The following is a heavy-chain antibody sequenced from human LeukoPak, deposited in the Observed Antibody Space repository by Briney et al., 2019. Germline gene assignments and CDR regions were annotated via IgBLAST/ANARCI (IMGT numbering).Heavy chain of an antibody. CDR2: IYPGDSDT. CDR3: ARHGSGSAAAGRGFDY. J-gene: IGHJ4*02. CDR1: GYSFTSYW. V-gene: IGHV5-51*01. D-gene: IGHD6-13*01. Sequence: GESLQISCKGSGYSFTSYWIGWVRQMPGKGLEWMGIIYPGDSDTRYSPSFQGQVTISADKSISTAYLQWSSLKASDTAMYYCARHGSGSAAAGRGFDYWGQGTLVTVSS.